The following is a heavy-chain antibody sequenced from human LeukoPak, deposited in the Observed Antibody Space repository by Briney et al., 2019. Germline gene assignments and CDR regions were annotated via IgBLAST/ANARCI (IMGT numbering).Heavy chain of an antibody. J-gene: IGHJ3*01. V-gene: IGHV4-59*01. D-gene: IGHD5-12*01. Sequence: SETLSLTCTVSGGSISSYYWTWVRQPPGKGLEWIGYIYYSGSTNYNPSLKSRVTTSLDTSKNQFSLKLSSVTAADTAVYYCASESPYDGAFDVWGQGTVVTVSS. CDR3: ASESPYDGAFDV. CDR1: GGSISSYY. CDR2: IYYSGST.